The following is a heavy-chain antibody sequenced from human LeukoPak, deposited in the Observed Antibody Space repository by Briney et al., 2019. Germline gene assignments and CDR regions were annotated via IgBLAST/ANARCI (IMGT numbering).Heavy chain of an antibody. V-gene: IGHV3-30*03. CDR3: ARGLVPGFLDY. Sequence: GGSLRLSCAASGFTFSHYAMHWVRQAPGKGLEWVAVISFDGTNKFYADSVKGRFTISRDNSKNALYLQMNSLRAEDTAVYYCARGLVPGFLDYWGQGTPVTVSS. D-gene: IGHD4-11*01. CDR2: ISFDGTNK. J-gene: IGHJ4*02. CDR1: GFTFSHYA.